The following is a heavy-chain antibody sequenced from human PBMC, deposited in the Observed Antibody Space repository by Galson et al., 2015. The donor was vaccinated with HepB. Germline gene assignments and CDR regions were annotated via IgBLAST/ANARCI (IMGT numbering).Heavy chain of an antibody. CDR2: ISAYNGNT. V-gene: IGHV1-18*04. J-gene: IGHJ6*02. CDR1: GYTFTSYG. CDR3: ATLPAAHRFYGMDV. Sequence: SVKVSCKASGYTFTSYGISWVRQAPGQGLEWMGWISAYNGNTNYAQKLQGRVTMTTDTSTSTAYMELRSLRSDDTAVYYCATLPAAHRFYGMDVWGQGTTVTVSS. D-gene: IGHD2-2*01.